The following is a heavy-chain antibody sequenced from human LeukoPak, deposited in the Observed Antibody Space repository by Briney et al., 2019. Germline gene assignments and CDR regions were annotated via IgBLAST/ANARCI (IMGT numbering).Heavy chain of an antibody. CDR1: GGSISSGGYY. D-gene: IGHD2-15*01. CDR3: ARVSCSGGSCYLFSPEDFDY. Sequence: SETLSLTCTVSGGSISSGGYYWSWIRQHPGKGPEWIGYIYYSGSTYYNPSLKSRVTISVDTSKNQFSLKLSSVTAADTAVYYCARVSCSGGSCYLFSPEDFDYWGQGTLVTVSS. CDR2: IYYSGST. J-gene: IGHJ4*02. V-gene: IGHV4-31*03.